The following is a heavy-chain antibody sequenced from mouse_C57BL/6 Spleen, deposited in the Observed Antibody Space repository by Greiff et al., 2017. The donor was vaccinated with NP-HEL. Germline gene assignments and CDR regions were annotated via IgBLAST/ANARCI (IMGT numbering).Heavy chain of an antibody. Sequence: VQLKQSGPGLVKPSQSLSLTCSVTGYSITSGYYWNWIRQFPGNKLEWMGYISYDGSNNYNPSLKNRISITRDTSKNQLFLKLNSVTTEDTATYYCARDHVLRSFNWYFDVWGTGTTVTVSS. V-gene: IGHV3-6*01. CDR1: GYSITSGYY. CDR3: ARDHVLRSFNWYFDV. CDR2: ISYDGSN. D-gene: IGHD1-1*01. J-gene: IGHJ1*03.